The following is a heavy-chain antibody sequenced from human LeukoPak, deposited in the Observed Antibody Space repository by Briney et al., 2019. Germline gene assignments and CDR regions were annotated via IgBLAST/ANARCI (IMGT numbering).Heavy chain of an antibody. Sequence: QTGGSLRLSCAASGFAFNSYAMNWVRQAPGKGLQWVSAISGSGTSTYYADSVKGRFTISRDNSKNTLYLQMNSLRAEDTAVYYCAKDHSSGWPNYFDYWGQGTLVTVSS. J-gene: IGHJ4*02. D-gene: IGHD6-19*01. CDR3: AKDHSSGWPNYFDY. V-gene: IGHV3-23*01. CDR2: ISGSGTST. CDR1: GFAFNSYA.